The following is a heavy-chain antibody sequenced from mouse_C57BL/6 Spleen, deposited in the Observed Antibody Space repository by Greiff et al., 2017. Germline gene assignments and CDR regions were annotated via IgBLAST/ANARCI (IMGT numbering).Heavy chain of an antibody. V-gene: IGHV1-58*01. J-gene: IGHJ1*03. Sequence: LVRPGSSVKMSCKTSGYTFTSYGINWVKQRPGQGLEWIGYIYIGNGYTEYNEKFKGKATLTSDTSSSTAYMQLSSLTSEDSAIYFCASLITTVVAPNGFDVWGTGTTVTVSS. CDR2: IYIGNGYT. CDR3: ASLITTVVAPNGFDV. CDR1: GYTFTSYG. D-gene: IGHD1-1*01.